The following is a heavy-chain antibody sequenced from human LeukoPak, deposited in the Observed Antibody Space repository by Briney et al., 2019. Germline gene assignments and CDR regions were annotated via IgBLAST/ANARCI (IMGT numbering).Heavy chain of an antibody. Sequence: GGCLRLSCAASGFTFSSYGMSWVRQAPGKGLEWVSAISGSGGRTYYADSVKGRVTISRDNSKNILYLQMNSLRAEDTAVYYCAKDRCSNGVGCYYYYMDVWGKGTTVTISS. J-gene: IGHJ6*03. V-gene: IGHV3-23*01. D-gene: IGHD2-8*01. CDR3: AKDRCSNGVGCYYYYMDV. CDR2: ISGSGGRT. CDR1: GFTFSSYG.